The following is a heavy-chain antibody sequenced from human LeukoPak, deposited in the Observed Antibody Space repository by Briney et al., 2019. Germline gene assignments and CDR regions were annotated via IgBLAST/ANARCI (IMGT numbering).Heavy chain of an antibody. V-gene: IGHV1-69*13. D-gene: IGHD4-23*01. CDR1: GGTFSSYA. CDR3: ARAATVVTPSYYFDY. Sequence: ASVKVSCKASGGTFSSYAISWVRQAPGQGLEWMGGIIPIFGTANYAQKFQGRVTITADESTSTAYMELSSLRSEDTAVYYCARAATVVTPSYYFDYWGQRTLVTVSS. J-gene: IGHJ4*02. CDR2: IIPIFGTA.